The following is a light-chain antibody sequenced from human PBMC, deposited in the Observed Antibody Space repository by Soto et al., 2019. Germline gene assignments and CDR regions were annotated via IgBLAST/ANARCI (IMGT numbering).Light chain of an antibody. CDR2: GGS. J-gene: IGKJ1*01. CDR3: QQYSSSRT. V-gene: IGKV3-20*01. CDR1: QSVSSNH. Sequence: IVLTLSVATLSLYTGERATLSCRASQSVSSNHLAWYQQKPGQAPRLLIYGGSSRATGIPVRFSGSGSETDFTLTITRLEPEDFAVYYCQQYSSSRTFGQGTKVDI.